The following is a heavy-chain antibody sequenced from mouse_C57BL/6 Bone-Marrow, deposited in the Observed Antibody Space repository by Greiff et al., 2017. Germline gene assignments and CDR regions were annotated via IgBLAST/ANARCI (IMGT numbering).Heavy chain of an antibody. Sequence: VQLQQPGAELVMPGASVKLSCKASGYTFTSYWMHWVKQRPGQGLEWIGEIDPSDSYTNYNQKFKGKSTLTVDKSSSTAYMQLSSLTSEDSAVYYCAREPIYYDYDEGFAYWGQGTLVTVSA. V-gene: IGHV1-69*01. CDR3: AREPIYYDYDEGFAY. J-gene: IGHJ3*01. D-gene: IGHD2-4*01. CDR1: GYTFTSYW. CDR2: IDPSDSYT.